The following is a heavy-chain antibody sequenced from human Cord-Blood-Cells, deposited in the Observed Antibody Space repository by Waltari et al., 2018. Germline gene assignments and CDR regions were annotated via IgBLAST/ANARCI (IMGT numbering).Heavy chain of an antibody. CDR3: ARILIHYYGSGSYYNWFDP. CDR1: GGSISSSNW. J-gene: IGHJ5*02. Sequence: QVQLQESGPGLVKPSGTLSLTCAVSGGSISSSNWWSWVRQPPGKGLEWIGEIYHSGSTNYNPALKSRVTISVDKSKNQFSLKLSSVTAADTAVYYCARILIHYYGSGSYYNWFDPWGQGTLVTVSS. D-gene: IGHD3-10*01. V-gene: IGHV4-4*02. CDR2: IYHSGST.